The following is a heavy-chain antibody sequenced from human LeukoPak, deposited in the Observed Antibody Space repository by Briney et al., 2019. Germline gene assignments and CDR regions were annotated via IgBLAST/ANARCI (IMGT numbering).Heavy chain of an antibody. CDR2: IDPSDSYT. CDR1: GYSFTSYW. Sequence: GESLKISCKGSGYSFTSYWISWVRQMPGKGLEWMGRIDPSDSYTNYSPSFQGHVTISADKSISTAYLQWSSLKASDTAMYYCAIKYYYYYGMDVWGQETTVTVSS. J-gene: IGHJ6*02. V-gene: IGHV5-10-1*01. CDR3: AIKYYYYYGMDV.